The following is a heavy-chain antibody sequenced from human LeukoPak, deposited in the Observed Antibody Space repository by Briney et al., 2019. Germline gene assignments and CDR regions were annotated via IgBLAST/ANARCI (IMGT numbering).Heavy chain of an antibody. CDR2: IYSSGST. V-gene: IGHV4-61*02. D-gene: IGHD3-9*01. Sequence: SETLSLTCTVSGDSISSGDYYWSWIRQPAGKGLEWIGRIYSSGSTNYNPSFKSRVTISLDTSKNQFSLKLSSVTAADTAVYYCARQYSDILTGYHRGELYWYFDLWGRGTLVTVSS. CDR3: ARQYSDILTGYHRGELYWYFDL. J-gene: IGHJ2*01. CDR1: GDSISSGDYY.